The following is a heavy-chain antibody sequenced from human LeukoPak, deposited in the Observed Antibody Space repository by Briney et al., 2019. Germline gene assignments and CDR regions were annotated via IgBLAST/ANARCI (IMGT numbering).Heavy chain of an antibody. J-gene: IGHJ1*01. Sequence: SETLSLTCTVSGGSTGSDYWSWIRQPPGKGLEWIAYVYYSGVTSYNPSLKSRVAISIDTSKNQFSLNLSSVTAADTAVYYCARDPSGEQWLVRGYFQHWGQGTLVTVSS. CDR3: ARDPSGEQWLVRGYFQH. D-gene: IGHD6-19*01. CDR2: VYYSGVT. CDR1: GGSTGSDY. V-gene: IGHV4-59*12.